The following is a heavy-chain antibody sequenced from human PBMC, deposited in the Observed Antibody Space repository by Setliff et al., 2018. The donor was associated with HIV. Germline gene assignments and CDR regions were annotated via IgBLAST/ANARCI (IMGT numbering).Heavy chain of an antibody. CDR2: IYTSGST. J-gene: IGHJ2*01. D-gene: IGHD2-15*01. CDR1: GGSISSGSYY. V-gene: IGHV4-61*02. CDR3: ARSRGDIVMMVAAHWYFDL. Sequence: SETLSLTCTVSGGSISSGSYYWSWIRQPAGKGLEWIGRIYTSGSTNYNPSLKSRVTISVDTSKNQFSLKLSSVTAADTAVYSCARSRGDIVMMVAAHWYFDLWGRGTLVTVSS.